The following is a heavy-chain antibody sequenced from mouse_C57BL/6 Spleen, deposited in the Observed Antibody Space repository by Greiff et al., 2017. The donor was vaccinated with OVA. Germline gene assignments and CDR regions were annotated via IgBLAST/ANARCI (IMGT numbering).Heavy chain of an antibody. CDR2: IRSKSSNSAT. CDR1: GFTFNTYA. CDR3: VREDSEAWFAY. J-gene: IGHJ3*01. V-gene: IGHV10-3*01. Sequence: EVKLMESGGGLVQPKGSLKLSCAASGFTFNTYAMHWVRQAPGKGLEWVARIRSKSSNSATYYADSVKDRFTISRDESQSMLYLQMNNLKTEDTAMYYCVREDSEAWFAYWGQGTLVTVSA.